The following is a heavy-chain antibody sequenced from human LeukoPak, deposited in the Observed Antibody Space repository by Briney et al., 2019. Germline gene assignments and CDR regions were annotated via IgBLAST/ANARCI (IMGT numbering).Heavy chain of an antibody. D-gene: IGHD6-19*01. CDR2: ISYDGSNK. CDR3: ARDPPYSSGWYSDYYYGMDV. V-gene: IGHV3-30-3*01. Sequence: PGGSLRLSCAASGFTFSSYAMHWVRQAPGKGLEWVAVISYDGSNKYYADSVKGRFTISRDNSKNTLYLQMNSLRAEDTAVYYCARDPPYSSGWYSDYYYGMDVWGQGTTVTVSS. CDR1: GFTFSSYA. J-gene: IGHJ6*02.